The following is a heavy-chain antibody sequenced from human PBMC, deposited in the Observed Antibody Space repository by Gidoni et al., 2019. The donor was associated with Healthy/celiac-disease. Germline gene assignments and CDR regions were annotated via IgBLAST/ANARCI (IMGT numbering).Heavy chain of an antibody. CDR1: GGSISSYY. J-gene: IGHJ4*02. V-gene: IGHV4-59*01. Sequence: QVQLQESGPGLVKPSETLSLTCTVSGGSISSYYWSWIRQPPGKGLEWIGYIYYSGSTNYNPSLKSRVTISVDTSKNQFSLKLSSVTAADTAVYYCARGRAMDPDFEYYFDYWGQGTLVTVSS. CDR2: IYYSGST. CDR3: ARGRAMDPDFEYYFDY. D-gene: IGHD5-18*01.